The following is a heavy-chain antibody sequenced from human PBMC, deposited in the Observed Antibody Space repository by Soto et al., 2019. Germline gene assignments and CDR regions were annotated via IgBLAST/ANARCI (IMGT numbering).Heavy chain of an antibody. V-gene: IGHV3-11*01. CDR2: ISSSGSTI. Sequence: GGSLRLSCAASRFTFSDYYMSWIRQAPGKGLEWVSYISSSGSTIYYADSVKGRFTISRDNAKNSLYLQMNSLRAEDTAVYYCARARSRYCTNGVCYGYYYYDMDVWGKGTTVTVSS. J-gene: IGHJ6*03. CDR1: RFTFSDYY. D-gene: IGHD2-8*01. CDR3: ARARSRYCTNGVCYGYYYYDMDV.